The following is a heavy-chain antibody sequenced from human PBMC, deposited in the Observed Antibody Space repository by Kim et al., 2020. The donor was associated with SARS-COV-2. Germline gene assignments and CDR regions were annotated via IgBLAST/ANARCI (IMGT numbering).Heavy chain of an antibody. J-gene: IGHJ6*02. D-gene: IGHD2-15*01. CDR2: IIPIFGTA. CDR3: ARVPVVRDYHYYGMDV. V-gene: IGHV1-69*13. CDR1: GGTFSSYA. Sequence: SVKVSCKASGGTFSSYAISWVRQAPGQGLEWMGGIIPIFGTANYAQKFQGRVTITADESMSTAYMGLSSLRSEDTAVYYCARVPVVRDYHYYGMDVWGQGTTVTVSS.